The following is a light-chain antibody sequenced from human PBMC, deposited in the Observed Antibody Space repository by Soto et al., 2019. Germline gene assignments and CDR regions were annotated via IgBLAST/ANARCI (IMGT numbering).Light chain of an antibody. CDR1: QSVSTN. Sequence: EMVMTQSPATLSVSPGERATLSCRASQSVSTNLAWYQQKPGQAPRLLIYGASTRATGIPARFSGSGSGTAFTLTISRLQSEDFAIYYCQQYNNWPPYTFGQGTKLEIK. CDR3: QQYNNWPPYT. V-gene: IGKV3-15*01. J-gene: IGKJ2*01. CDR2: GAS.